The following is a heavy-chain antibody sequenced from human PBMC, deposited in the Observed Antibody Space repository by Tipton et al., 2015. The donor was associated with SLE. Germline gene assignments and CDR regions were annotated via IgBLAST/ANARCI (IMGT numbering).Heavy chain of an antibody. J-gene: IGHJ6*04. D-gene: IGHD2-2*01. CDR3: ASLPQGYCSTINCSPRMDV. V-gene: IGHV4-59*01. CDR1: GDSISGYF. Sequence: TLSLTCAVSGDSISGYFWNWIRQPPGKGLEWIGYVFYSGSTNYNPSLKSRVTISLDTSKNQFSLRLSSVTAADTAVYYCASLPQGYCSTINCSPRMDVWGKGTTVTVSS. CDR2: VFYSGST.